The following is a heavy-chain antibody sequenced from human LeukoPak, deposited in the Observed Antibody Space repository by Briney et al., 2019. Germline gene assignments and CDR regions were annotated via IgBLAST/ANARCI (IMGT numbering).Heavy chain of an antibody. CDR2: ISSSSSYI. Sequence: GGSLRLSCAASGFTFSSYSMNWVRQAPGKGLEWVSSISSSSSYIYYADSVKGRFTISRDNAKNSLYLQMNSLRAEDTAVYYCARDGSGSYYGRYFDYWGQGTLVTVSS. CDR3: ARDGSGSYYGRYFDY. D-gene: IGHD1-26*01. J-gene: IGHJ4*02. V-gene: IGHV3-21*01. CDR1: GFTFSSYS.